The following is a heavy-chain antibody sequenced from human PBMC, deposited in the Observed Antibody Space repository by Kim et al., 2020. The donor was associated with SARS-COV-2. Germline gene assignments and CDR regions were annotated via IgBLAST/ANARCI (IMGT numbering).Heavy chain of an antibody. CDR3: ARGGDCSSTSCSYFDY. Sequence: SLKCRFTISRENAKNSVYLKMNSRRAGDTAVYYCARGGDCSSTSCSYFDYWGQGTLVTVSS. V-gene: IGHV3-13*01. D-gene: IGHD2-2*01. J-gene: IGHJ4*02.